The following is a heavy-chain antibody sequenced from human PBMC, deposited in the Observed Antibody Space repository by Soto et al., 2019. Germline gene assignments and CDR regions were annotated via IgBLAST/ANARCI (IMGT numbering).Heavy chain of an antibody. Sequence: QLQLQESGPGLVKPSETLSFTCTVSGGSISSGTYYWGWIRQPPGKGLEWIGSIYYSGTTYYNPSLESRVTMHVDTSNTQFPLTLRSVTTAATALYYCARHGIYCRDDNCSRNNWFNPWGQGTLVTVSS. CDR1: GGSISSGTYY. J-gene: IGHJ5*02. D-gene: IGHD2-15*01. CDR3: ARHGIYCRDDNCSRNNWFNP. CDR2: IYYSGTT. V-gene: IGHV4-39*01.